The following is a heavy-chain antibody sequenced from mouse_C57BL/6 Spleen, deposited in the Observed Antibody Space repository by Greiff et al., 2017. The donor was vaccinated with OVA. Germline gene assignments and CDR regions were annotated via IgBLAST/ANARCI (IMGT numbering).Heavy chain of an antibody. D-gene: IGHD2-4*01. J-gene: IGHJ3*01. CDR3: ASPIYYDYAY. CDR2: INPNNGGT. CDR1: GYTFTDYY. Sequence: VQLQQSGPELVKPGASVKISCKASGYTFTDYYMNWVKQSHGKSLEWIGDINPNNGGTSYNQKFKGKATLTVDKSSSTAYMELRCLTSEDSAVYYCASPIYYDYAYWGQGTLVTVSA. V-gene: IGHV1-26*01.